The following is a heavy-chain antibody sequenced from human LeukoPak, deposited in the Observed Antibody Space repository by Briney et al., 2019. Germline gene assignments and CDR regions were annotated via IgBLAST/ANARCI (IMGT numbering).Heavy chain of an antibody. Sequence: ASVKVSCKASGGTFSSYAISWVRQAPGQGLEWMGRIIPIFGTANYAQKFQGRVTITADKSTSTAYMELSSLRSEDTAVYYCARDRSVLLWFGEAPDWSDPWGQGTLVTVSS. CDR3: ARDRSVLLWFGEAPDWSDP. J-gene: IGHJ5*02. CDR2: IIPIFGTA. V-gene: IGHV1-69*06. D-gene: IGHD3-10*01. CDR1: GGTFSSYA.